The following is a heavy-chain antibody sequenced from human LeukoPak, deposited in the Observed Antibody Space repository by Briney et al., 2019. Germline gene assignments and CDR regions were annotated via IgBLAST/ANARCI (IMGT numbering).Heavy chain of an antibody. CDR1: GFIFSNYW. Sequence: GGSLRLSCATSGFIFSNYWMNWVRQAPGKGLEWVANTKQDGSENYFVDSVKGRFTISRDNAKNSLYLQMNSLRAEDTAVYYCARDPGSSSIWPEYFHHWGQGTLVTVSS. CDR2: TKQDGSEN. CDR3: ARDPGSSSIWPEYFHH. J-gene: IGHJ1*01. V-gene: IGHV3-7*04. D-gene: IGHD6-13*01.